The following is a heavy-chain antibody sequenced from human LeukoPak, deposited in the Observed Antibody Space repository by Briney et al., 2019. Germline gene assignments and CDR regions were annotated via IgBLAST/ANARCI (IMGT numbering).Heavy chain of an antibody. Sequence: GGSLRLSCTASGFTFGDYAMSWFRQAPGKGLEWVGFIRSKAYGGTTEYAASVKGRFTISRDDSKRIAYLQMNSLKTEDTAVYYCTRGIAVAAEARGRDYLDYWGQGTLVTVSS. CDR1: GFTFGDYA. D-gene: IGHD6-19*01. V-gene: IGHV3-49*03. J-gene: IGHJ4*02. CDR2: IRSKAYGGTT. CDR3: TRGIAVAAEARGRDYLDY.